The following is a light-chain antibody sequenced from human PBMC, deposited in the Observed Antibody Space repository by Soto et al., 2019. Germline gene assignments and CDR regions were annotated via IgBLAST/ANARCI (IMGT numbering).Light chain of an antibody. CDR3: QQYNTYSAIT. CDR1: QSIRPW. V-gene: IGKV1-5*01. CDR2: DAS. J-gene: IGKJ4*01. Sequence: DIQMTQSPSTLSASVGDRVTITCRASQSIRPWLAWYQQKPGKAPKLLIYDASTLESGVPSRFSGGWSGTEFTLTISSLQSDDFATYYCQQYNTYSAITFGGGTRVEI.